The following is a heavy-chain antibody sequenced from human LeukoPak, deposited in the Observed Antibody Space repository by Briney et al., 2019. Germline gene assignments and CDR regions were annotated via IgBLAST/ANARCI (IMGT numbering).Heavy chain of an antibody. V-gene: IGHV4-30-4*02. CDR1: GGSISSSSYY. CDR2: IYYSGST. CDR3: ARGGCSGGSCYGDWFDP. Sequence: SETLSLTCTVSGGSISSSSYYWSWIRQPPGKGLEWIGYIYYSGSTYYNPSLKSRVTISVDTSKNQFSLRLNSVTAADTAVYYCARGGCSGGSCYGDWFDPWGQGTLVTVAS. J-gene: IGHJ5*02. D-gene: IGHD2-15*01.